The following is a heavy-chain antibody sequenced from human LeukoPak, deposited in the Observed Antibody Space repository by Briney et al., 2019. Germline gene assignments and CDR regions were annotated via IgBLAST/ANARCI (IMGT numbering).Heavy chain of an antibody. J-gene: IGHJ4*02. CDR1: GFTFSSYA. Sequence: GGSLRLSCAASGFTFSSYAMIWVRQAPGKGLDWVSSISDNGDDTYYADSVKGRFTISRDKSTNTLYLQMNSLRADDTAVYYCAKGPGFRLDYWGQGTLVTVSS. CDR3: AKGPGFRLDY. D-gene: IGHD3-9*01. V-gene: IGHV3-23*01. CDR2: ISDNGDDT.